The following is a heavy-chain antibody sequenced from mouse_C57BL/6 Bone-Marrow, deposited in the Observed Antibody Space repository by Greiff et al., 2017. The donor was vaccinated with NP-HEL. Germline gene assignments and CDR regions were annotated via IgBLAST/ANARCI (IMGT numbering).Heavy chain of an antibody. CDR1: GFTFSSYG. V-gene: IGHV5-6*01. CDR3: ARHYYSNYFDY. CDR2: IRSGGSYT. J-gene: IGHJ2*01. D-gene: IGHD2-5*01. Sequence: EVQLVESGGDLVKPGGSLKLSCAVSGFTFSSYGMSWVRQTPDKRLEWVATIRSGGSYTYYPDSVKGRFTISRDSAKNTLYLKMSSLKSEETAMYNCARHYYSNYFDYWGQGTTLTVSS.